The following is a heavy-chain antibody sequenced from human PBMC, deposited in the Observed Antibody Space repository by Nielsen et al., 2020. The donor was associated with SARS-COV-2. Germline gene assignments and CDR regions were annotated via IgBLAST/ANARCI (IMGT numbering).Heavy chain of an antibody. Sequence: ASVKVSCKASGGTFSSYAISWVRQAPGQGLEWMGIINPSGGSTSYAQKFQGRVTMTRDTSTSTVYMELSSLRSEDTAVYYCARDIIIGVGATIHYRFDYWGQGTLVTVSS. V-gene: IGHV1-46*01. CDR3: ARDIIIGVGATIHYRFDY. CDR1: GGTFSSYA. J-gene: IGHJ4*02. CDR2: INPSGGST. D-gene: IGHD1-26*01.